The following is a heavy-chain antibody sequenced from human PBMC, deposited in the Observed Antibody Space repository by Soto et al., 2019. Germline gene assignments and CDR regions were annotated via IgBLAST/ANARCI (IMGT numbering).Heavy chain of an antibody. Sequence: SVKVSCKASGGTFSSYAISWVRQAPGQGLEWMGGIIPIFDTANYAQKFQGRVTITADESTSTAYMELSSLRSEDTAVYYCARDDSPGIAAAGNYYYYGMDVWG. CDR2: IIPIFDTA. CDR1: GGTFSSYA. CDR3: ARDDSPGIAAAGNYYYYGMDV. J-gene: IGHJ6*02. V-gene: IGHV1-69*13. D-gene: IGHD6-13*01.